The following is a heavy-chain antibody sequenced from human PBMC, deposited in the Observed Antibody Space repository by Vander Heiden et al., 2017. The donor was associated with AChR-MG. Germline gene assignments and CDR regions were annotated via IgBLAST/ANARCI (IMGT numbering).Heavy chain of an antibody. J-gene: IGHJ4*02. Sequence: QVQLEESGPGLVQPSGTLSVICSVSGDSISTQNWWSWVRQSPEKGLEWIGEIYQRGTTNYNPSFRSRVTISIDRSNNQFSLNLRSVTAADTALYYCARGTTTQGVTYFDIWGQGSLVTVSS. CDR3: ARGTTTQGVTYFDI. CDR2: IYQRGTT. D-gene: IGHD1-1*01. V-gene: IGHV4-4*02. CDR1: GDSISTQNW.